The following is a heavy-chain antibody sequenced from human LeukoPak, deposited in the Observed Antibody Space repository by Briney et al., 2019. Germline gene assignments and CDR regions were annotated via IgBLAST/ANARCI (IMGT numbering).Heavy chain of an antibody. CDR1: GFTFSGYA. V-gene: IGHV3-23*01. CDR2: ISGSGGGT. CDR3: AKEDLSDGMDV. Sequence: GGSLGLSCAASGFTFSGYAMSWVRQAPGKGLEWVSAISGSGGGTFYTDSVKGRFTISRDNSKNTLYLQMNSLRAEDTAIYYCAKEDLSDGMDVWGQGTTVTVS. J-gene: IGHJ6*02.